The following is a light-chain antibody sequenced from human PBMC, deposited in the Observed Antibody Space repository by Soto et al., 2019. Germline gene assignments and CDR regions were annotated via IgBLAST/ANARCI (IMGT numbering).Light chain of an antibody. V-gene: IGLV2-8*01. Sequence: QSALTQPPSASGSPGQSVAISCTGTSSNVGGNNYVSWYQQHPGKARTLMVYEVTKRPSGVAGRFSGSKSGNTASLTVSGLQAEDEADYYCSSYAGRNNVIFGGGTKVTVL. CDR2: EVT. J-gene: IGLJ2*01. CDR3: SSYAGRNNVI. CDR1: SSNVGGNNY.